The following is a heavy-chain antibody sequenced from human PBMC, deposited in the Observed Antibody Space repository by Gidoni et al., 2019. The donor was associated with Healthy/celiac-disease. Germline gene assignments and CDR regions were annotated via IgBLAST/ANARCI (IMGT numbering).Heavy chain of an antibody. Sequence: QVQLVQSGAEVKKPGASVKVSCKASGYTFTGYYMHWVRQAPGQGLEWMGWINPNSGGTNCAQKFQGRVTMTRDTSISTAYMELSRLRSDDTAVYYCARGPLEDIVVVPAANDYWGQGTLVTVSS. CDR3: ARGPLEDIVVVPAANDY. CDR2: INPNSGGT. J-gene: IGHJ4*02. D-gene: IGHD2-2*01. V-gene: IGHV1-2*02. CDR1: GYTFTGYY.